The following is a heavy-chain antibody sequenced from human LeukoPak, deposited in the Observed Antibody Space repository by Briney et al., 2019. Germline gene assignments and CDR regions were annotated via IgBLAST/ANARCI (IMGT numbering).Heavy chain of an antibody. CDR2: IYYSGTT. J-gene: IGHJ4*02. CDR1: GDSISGYY. V-gene: IGHV4-59*01. CDR3: ARGVFGHGQYYDILTGYYGPAFDY. Sequence: SETLSLTCTVSGDSISGYYWTWIRQPPGKGLEWIGYIYYSGTTDYNPSLKSRVTISVDTSKNQFSLKLSSVSAADTAIYYCARGVFGHGQYYDILTGYYGPAFDYWGQGTLVTVSS. D-gene: IGHD3-9*01.